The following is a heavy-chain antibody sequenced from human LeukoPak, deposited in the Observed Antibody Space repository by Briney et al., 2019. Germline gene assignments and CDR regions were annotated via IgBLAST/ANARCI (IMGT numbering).Heavy chain of an antibody. CDR2: IKNKADSYTT. CDR1: GFTFSDHY. Sequence: GGSRRLSCAASGFTFSDHYMDWVRQAPGKGLEWVGRIKNKADSYTTEYATSVKGRFTISRDDSKNSLYLQMNSLKTEDTAVYYCASLIRDSWGQGTLVTVSS. V-gene: IGHV3-72*01. J-gene: IGHJ4*02. D-gene: IGHD2-8*01. CDR3: ASLIRDS.